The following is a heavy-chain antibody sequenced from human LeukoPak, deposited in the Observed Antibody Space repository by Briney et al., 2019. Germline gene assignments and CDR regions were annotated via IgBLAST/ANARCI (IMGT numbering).Heavy chain of an antibody. Sequence: SGGSLRLSCAASGFTFSSYAMSWVRQAPGKGLEWVSAISGSGGSTYYADSVKGRFTISRDNSKNTLYLQMNSLRAEGTAVYYCAKDYYDSSGPGNYFDYWGQGTLVTVSS. CDR3: AKDYYDSSGPGNYFDY. V-gene: IGHV3-23*01. J-gene: IGHJ4*02. CDR1: GFTFSSYA. D-gene: IGHD3-22*01. CDR2: ISGSGGST.